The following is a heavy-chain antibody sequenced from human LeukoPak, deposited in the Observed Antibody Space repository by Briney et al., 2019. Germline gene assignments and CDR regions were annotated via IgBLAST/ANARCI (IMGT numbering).Heavy chain of an antibody. CDR2: INSDGSST. CDR1: GFTFSSYW. CDR3: ARANEVPPLDKYYYDSSGYYYPDY. J-gene: IGHJ4*02. V-gene: IGHV3-74*01. D-gene: IGHD3-22*01. Sequence: GGSLRLSCAASGFTFSSYWMHWARQAPGKGLVWVSRINSDGSSTSYADSVKGRFTISRDNAKNTLYLQMNSLRAEDTAVYYCARANEVPPLDKYYYDSSGYYYPDYWGQGTLVTVSS.